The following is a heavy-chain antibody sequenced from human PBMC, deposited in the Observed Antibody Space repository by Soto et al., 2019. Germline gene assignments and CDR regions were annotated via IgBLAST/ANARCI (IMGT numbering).Heavy chain of an antibody. CDR2: HYSGGST. CDR1: GFSVSSNY. D-gene: IGHD1-26*01. Sequence: GGSLRLSCAISGFSVSSNYLSWVRQAPGKGLEWVSVHYSGGSTYYADSVQGQFTISRDKSNNTLYLQMRRVRAEDTAVYFCARHRHPRGTVGATSPLDPWGQGTQVTVSS. CDR3: ARHRHPRGTVGATSPLDP. V-gene: IGHV3-53*01. J-gene: IGHJ5*02.